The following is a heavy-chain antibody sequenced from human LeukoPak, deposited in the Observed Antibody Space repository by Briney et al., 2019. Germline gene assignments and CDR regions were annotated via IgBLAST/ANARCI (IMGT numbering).Heavy chain of an antibody. CDR3: HYYDSSGFADY. CDR2: IRSKANSYAT. V-gene: IGHV3-73*01. Sequence: GGSLRLSCAASGFTFSGSAMHWVRQASGKGLEWVGRIRSKANSYATAYAASVKGRFTISRDDSKNTAYLQMNSLKTEDTAVYYCHYYDSSGFADYWGQGTLVTVSS. CDR1: GFTFSGSA. J-gene: IGHJ4*02. D-gene: IGHD3-22*01.